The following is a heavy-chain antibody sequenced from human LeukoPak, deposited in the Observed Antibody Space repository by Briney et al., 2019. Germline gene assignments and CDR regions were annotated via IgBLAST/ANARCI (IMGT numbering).Heavy chain of an antibody. Sequence: GGSLRLSCAASGFTFSSYAMSWVRQAPGKGLEWVSAISGSGGSTYYADSVKGRFTISRDNSKNTLYLQMNSLRAEDTAVYYCAKDLGRGLAPAAIFPGVDYYYYYGMDVWGQGTTVTVSS. CDR2: ISGSGGST. CDR1: GFTFSSYA. CDR3: AKDLGRGLAPAAIFPGVDYYYYYGMDV. V-gene: IGHV3-23*01. D-gene: IGHD2-2*01. J-gene: IGHJ6*02.